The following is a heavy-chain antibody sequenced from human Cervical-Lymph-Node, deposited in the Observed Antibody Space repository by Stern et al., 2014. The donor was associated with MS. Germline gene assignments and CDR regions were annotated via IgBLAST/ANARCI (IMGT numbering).Heavy chain of an antibody. CDR3: ARDLPRGGGNGMDV. D-gene: IGHD4-23*01. V-gene: IGHV3-13*01. CDR1: GFNFSAFD. CDR2: ISSAGDR. J-gene: IGHJ6*02. Sequence: EVQLVESGGGLVQPGGSLRLSCAASGFNFSAFDMHWVRQVTGKRLEWVSAISSAGDRYYPGSVKGRFTISRDSAQSSFYLQMNSLRAGDTAVYYCARDLPRGGGNGMDVWGQGTTVTVSS.